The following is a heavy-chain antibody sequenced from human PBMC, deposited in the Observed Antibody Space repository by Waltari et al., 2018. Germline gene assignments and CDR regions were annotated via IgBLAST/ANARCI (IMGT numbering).Heavy chain of an antibody. D-gene: IGHD3-10*01. V-gene: IGHV4-39*01. CDR1: GGSISGAYY. CDR2: VSSGGNP. Sequence: QLQLQESGPGLVKPSETLSLICTVSGGSISGAYYWDWIRQSPGTGLEWIGDVSSGGNPNYNPSLKCRVTISTDTSKNQFSLRLSSVTAADTAVYYCARHRGVHTGYPGLDPWGQGTLVTVSS. J-gene: IGHJ5*02. CDR3: ARHRGVHTGYPGLDP.